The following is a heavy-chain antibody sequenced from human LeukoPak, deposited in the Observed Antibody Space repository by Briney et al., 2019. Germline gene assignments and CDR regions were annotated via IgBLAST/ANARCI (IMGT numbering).Heavy chain of an antibody. V-gene: IGHV1-2*02. Sequence: ASVKVSCKTSGYSFTAHYVNWVRQAPGQGLEWMGWINPNSGGTNYAQKFQGRVTMTRDTSISTAYMELSRLRSDDTAVYYCARGITMIVAAHAFDIWGQGTMVTVSS. CDR3: ARGITMIVAAHAFDI. J-gene: IGHJ3*02. CDR1: GYSFTAHY. CDR2: INPNSGGT. D-gene: IGHD3-22*01.